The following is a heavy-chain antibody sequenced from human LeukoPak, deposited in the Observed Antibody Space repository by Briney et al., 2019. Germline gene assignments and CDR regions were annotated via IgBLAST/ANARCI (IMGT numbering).Heavy chain of an antibody. D-gene: IGHD3-10*01. J-gene: IGHJ4*02. CDR1: GGSFSGFY. Sequence: PSETLSLTCAVYGGSFSGFYWTWIRQPPGKGLEWIGEINQSGITNYGPSLKSRMVISVDTSKKQFSLKLNSVTAADTAVYYCARGGTFGEPFSRSWGQGTLVTVSS. CDR2: INQSGIT. V-gene: IGHV4-34*01. CDR3: ARGGTFGEPFSRS.